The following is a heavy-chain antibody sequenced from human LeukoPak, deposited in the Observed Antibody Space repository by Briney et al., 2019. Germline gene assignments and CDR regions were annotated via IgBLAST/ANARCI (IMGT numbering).Heavy chain of an antibody. Sequence: GGSLRLSCAASGFTFSDYYMSWIRQAPGKGLEWVSYISSSGSTIYYADSVKGRFTISRDNSKNTLYLQMNSLRAEDTAVYYCAKVSLITMVRGAPPSYYFDYWGQGTLVTVSS. V-gene: IGHV3-11*01. D-gene: IGHD3-10*01. CDR3: AKVSLITMVRGAPPSYYFDY. CDR2: ISSSGSTI. J-gene: IGHJ4*02. CDR1: GFTFSDYY.